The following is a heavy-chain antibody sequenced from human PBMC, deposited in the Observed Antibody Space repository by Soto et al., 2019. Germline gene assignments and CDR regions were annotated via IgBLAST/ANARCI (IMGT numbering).Heavy chain of an antibody. Sequence: QVQLVQSGAEVKNPGASVKVSCTTSGYTFTKYGVGWVRQAPGQGLEWMGWISGSSGNANYAEKVQGRITLTTDTSTSTAYIELRSLRSDDTAVYYCAREIAGLGGEYDYWGQGTLVTVPS. J-gene: IGHJ4*02. CDR3: AREIAGLGGEYDY. CDR1: GYTFTKYG. CDR2: ISGSSGNA. D-gene: IGHD3-16*01. V-gene: IGHV1-18*01.